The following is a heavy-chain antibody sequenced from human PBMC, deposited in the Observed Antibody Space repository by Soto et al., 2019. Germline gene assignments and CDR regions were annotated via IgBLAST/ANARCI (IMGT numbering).Heavy chain of an antibody. J-gene: IGHJ5*02. Sequence: ASVKVSCKASGYSFSNYGISWVREAPGQGLEWMGWISTYNGDTDYPQKVQGRVTMTTDTSTSTVYMELSSLRSEDTAVYYCARDRTTGTFNWFDPWGQGTLVTVSS. D-gene: IGHD4-17*01. CDR2: ISTYNGDT. CDR3: ARDRTTGTFNWFDP. V-gene: IGHV1-18*01. CDR1: GYSFSNYG.